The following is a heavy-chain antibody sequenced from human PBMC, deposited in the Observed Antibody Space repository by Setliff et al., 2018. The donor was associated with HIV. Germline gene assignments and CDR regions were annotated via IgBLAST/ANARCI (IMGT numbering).Heavy chain of an antibody. V-gene: IGHV1-2*02. CDR1: GYTFTGYY. D-gene: IGHD3-22*01. Sequence: ASVKVSCKASGYTFTGYYMHWVRQAPGQGLEWMGWINPNSGGTNYAQKFQGRVTMTRDTSISTAYMELSRLGSDDTAVYYCARDRYYDSSGYYWFDAFDIWGQGTMVTVSS. J-gene: IGHJ3*02. CDR3: ARDRYYDSSGYYWFDAFDI. CDR2: INPNSGGT.